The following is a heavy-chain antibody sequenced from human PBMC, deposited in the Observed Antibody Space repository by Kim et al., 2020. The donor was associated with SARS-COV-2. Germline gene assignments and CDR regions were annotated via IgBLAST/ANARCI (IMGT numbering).Heavy chain of an antibody. CDR3: ATPFMVRGDNDY. D-gene: IGHD3-10*01. CDR2: IDPNSGDT. CDR1: GYTFAAFY. J-gene: IGHJ4*02. Sequence: ASVKVSCKASGYTFAAFYIHWVRQAPGQGLEWMGWIDPNSGDTEYARKFQGSVTMSSDTSVSTAYMALTTLTSDDTAVYYCATPFMVRGDNDYWGQGTLVTVSS. V-gene: IGHV1-2*02.